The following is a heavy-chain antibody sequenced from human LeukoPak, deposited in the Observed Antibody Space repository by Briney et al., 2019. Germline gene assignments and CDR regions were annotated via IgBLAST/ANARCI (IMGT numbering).Heavy chain of an antibody. J-gene: IGHJ3*02. Sequence: ASVKVSFKASGYTFTSCGISWVRQAAGQGLEWMGWISAYNGNTNYAQKLQGRVTMTTDTSTSTAYMELRSLRSDDTAVYYCARYLSRTVVEDDAFDIWGQGTMVTVSS. V-gene: IGHV1-18*01. CDR3: ARYLSRTVVEDDAFDI. CDR2: ISAYNGNT. D-gene: IGHD3-22*01. CDR1: GYTFTSCG.